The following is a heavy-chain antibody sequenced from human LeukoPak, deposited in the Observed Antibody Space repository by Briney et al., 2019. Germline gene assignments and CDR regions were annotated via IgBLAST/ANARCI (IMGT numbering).Heavy chain of an antibody. CDR2: IYYSGST. CDR3: ASRYCSSTSCQRRSFDY. D-gene: IGHD2-2*01. J-gene: IGHJ4*02. Sequence: PSETLSLTCTVSGGSISGSSYYWGWIRQPPGKGLEWIGSIYYSGSTYYNPSLKSRVTISVDTSKNQFSLKLSSVTAADTAVYYCASRYCSSTSCQRRSFDYWGQGTLVTVSS. CDR1: GGSISGSSYY. V-gene: IGHV4-39*01.